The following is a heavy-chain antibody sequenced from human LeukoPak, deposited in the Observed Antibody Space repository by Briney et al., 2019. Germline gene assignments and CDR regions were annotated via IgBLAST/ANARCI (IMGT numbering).Heavy chain of an antibody. CDR3: ARRTYYYDSSGLDY. D-gene: IGHD3-22*01. Sequence: GGSLRLSCAASGFTFSDYYMSWIRQAPGKGLEWVSYISSSGSTIYYADSVKGRFTIFRDNAKNSLYLQMSSLRAEDTAVYYCARRTYYYDSSGLDYWGQGTLVTVSS. CDR2: ISSSGSTI. J-gene: IGHJ4*02. CDR1: GFTFSDYY. V-gene: IGHV3-11*01.